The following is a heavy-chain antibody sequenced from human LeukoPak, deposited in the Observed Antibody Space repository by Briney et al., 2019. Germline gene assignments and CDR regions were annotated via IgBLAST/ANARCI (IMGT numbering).Heavy chain of an antibody. V-gene: IGHV4-34*01. CDR3: ARGYSSGWYVTILDY. CDR2: INHSRST. CDR1: GGSFSGYY. Sequence: SETLSLTCAVYGGSFSGYYWSWIRQPPGKGLEWIGEINHSRSTNYNPSLKSRVTISVDTSKNQFSLKLSSVTAADTAVYYCARGYSSGWYVTILDYWGQGTLVTVSS. J-gene: IGHJ4*02. D-gene: IGHD6-19*01.